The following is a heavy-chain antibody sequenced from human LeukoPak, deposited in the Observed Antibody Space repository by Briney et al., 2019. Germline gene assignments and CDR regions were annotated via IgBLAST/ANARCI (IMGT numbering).Heavy chain of an antibody. J-gene: IGHJ4*02. CDR2: ISSSSSTI. V-gene: IGHV3-48*04. CDR1: GFTFSSYS. Sequence: GGSLRLSCAASGFTFSSYSMNWVRQAPGKGLEWVSYISSSSSTIYYADSVKGRFTIARDNAKNSVYLEMNSLRADDTAVYYCARSARLMKGVVEVTALDDWGQGTLVTVSS. CDR3: ARSARLMKGVVEVTALDD. D-gene: IGHD3-3*01.